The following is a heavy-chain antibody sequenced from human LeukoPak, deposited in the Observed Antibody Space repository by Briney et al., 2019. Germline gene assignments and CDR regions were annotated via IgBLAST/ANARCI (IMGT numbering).Heavy chain of an antibody. CDR3: AKAPHRDIVVVPAAMGAIDY. V-gene: IGHV3-23*01. Sequence: GGSLRLSCAASGFTFSSYAMSWVRQAPGKGLEWVSAISGSGGSTYYADSVKGRFTISRDNSKNTLYLQMNSLRAEDTAVYYCAKAPHRDIVVVPAAMGAIDYWGQGTLVTVSS. J-gene: IGHJ4*02. CDR2: ISGSGGST. CDR1: GFTFSSYA. D-gene: IGHD2-2*01.